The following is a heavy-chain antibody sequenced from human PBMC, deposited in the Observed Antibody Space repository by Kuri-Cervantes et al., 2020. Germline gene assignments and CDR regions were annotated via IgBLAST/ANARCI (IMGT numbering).Heavy chain of an antibody. CDR1: GFTFDDYA. CDR3: ARAPDSSSWYRYYYYMDV. CDR2: ISSSGSTI. Sequence: GGSLRLSCAASGFTFDDYAMHWVRQAPGKGLEWVSYISSSGSTIYYADSVKGRFTISRDNAKNSLYLQMNSLRAEDTAVYYCARAPDSSSWYRYYYYMDVWGKGTTVTVSS. D-gene: IGHD6-13*01. J-gene: IGHJ6*03. V-gene: IGHV3-48*03.